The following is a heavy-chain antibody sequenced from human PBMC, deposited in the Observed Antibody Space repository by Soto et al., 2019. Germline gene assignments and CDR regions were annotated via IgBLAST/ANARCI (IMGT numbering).Heavy chain of an antibody. V-gene: IGHV3-7*01. CDR2: IKQDGSVK. CDR1: GFTFSSYW. D-gene: IGHD3-3*01. J-gene: IGHJ3*02. Sequence: GGSLRLSCAASGFTFSSYWMSWVRQALGKGLEWVANIKQDGSVKYYVDSVKGRFTISRDNAKNSLYLQMNSLRAEDTAVYYCARVQFSTVLGRSDDAFDIWGQGTMVTVSS. CDR3: ARVQFSTVLGRSDDAFDI.